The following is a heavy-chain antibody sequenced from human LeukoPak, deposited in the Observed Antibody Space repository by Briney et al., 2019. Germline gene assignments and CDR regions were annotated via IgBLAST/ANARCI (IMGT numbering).Heavy chain of an antibody. V-gene: IGHV1-69*13. D-gene: IGHD2-2*01. Sequence: ASVNVSCKASGYTFTSYDINWVRQAPGQGLEWMGGIIPIFGTANYAQKFQGRVTITADESTSTAYMELSSLRSEDTAVYYCARLYCSSTSCYGPDAFDIWGQGTMVTVSS. J-gene: IGHJ3*02. CDR1: GYTFTSYD. CDR2: IIPIFGTA. CDR3: ARLYCSSTSCYGPDAFDI.